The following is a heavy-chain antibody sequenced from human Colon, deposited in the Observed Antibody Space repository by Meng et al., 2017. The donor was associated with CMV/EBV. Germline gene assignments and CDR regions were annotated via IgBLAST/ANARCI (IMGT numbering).Heavy chain of an antibody. CDR1: GFNFNSFG. J-gene: IGHJ4*02. D-gene: IGHD5-24*01. CDR2: IRFDAKEQ. V-gene: IGHV3-30*02. CDR3: AKREASASLDY. Sequence: GESLKISCGASGFNFNSFGMHWVRQAPGKGLEWVAFIRFDAKEQYYSDSVKGRFTISRDNAMSTLYLHMDGLRPDDTAVYYCAKREASASLDYWGQGTLVTVSS.